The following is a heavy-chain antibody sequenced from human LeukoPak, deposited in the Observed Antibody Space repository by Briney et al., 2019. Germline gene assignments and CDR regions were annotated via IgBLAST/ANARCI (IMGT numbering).Heavy chain of an antibody. D-gene: IGHD6-13*01. J-gene: IGHJ4*02. CDR1: GGSISSSSYN. V-gene: IGHV4-39*07. Sequence: SETLSLTCTVSGGSISSSSYNWGWIRQPPGKGLEWIGSVYYSGSTYYNPSLKSRVTMSVDTSKNQFSLKLSSVTAADTAVYYCARVRAAAIPYYFDSWGQGTLVTVSS. CDR2: VYYSGST. CDR3: ARVRAAAIPYYFDS.